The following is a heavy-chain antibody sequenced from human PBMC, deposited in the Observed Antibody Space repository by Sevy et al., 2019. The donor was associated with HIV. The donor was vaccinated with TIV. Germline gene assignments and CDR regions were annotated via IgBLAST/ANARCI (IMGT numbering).Heavy chain of an antibody. CDR3: AKDFDSIAMPAFPDS. CDR1: GFTFSNYG. CDR2: IWYDGSNY. D-gene: IGHD3-9*01. Sequence: GGSLRLSCAASGFTFSNYGMHWVRQAPGEGLEWVAVIWYDGSNYDYADSVKGRFTVSRDNSKNTLYLEMKSLRPEDTAVYFCAKDFDSIAMPAFPDSWGQGTLVTVSS. J-gene: IGHJ4*02. V-gene: IGHV3-33*06.